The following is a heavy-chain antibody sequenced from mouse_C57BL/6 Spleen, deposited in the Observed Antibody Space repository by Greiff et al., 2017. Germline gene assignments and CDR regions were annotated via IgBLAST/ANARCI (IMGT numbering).Heavy chain of an antibody. CDR3: ARGRYYSNSYYFDY. D-gene: IGHD2-5*01. Sequence: QVQLHQSGAELVKPGASVKMSCKASGYTFTTYPIEWMKQNHGKSLEWIGNFHPYNDDTKYNEKFKGKATLTVEKSSSTVYLELSRLTSDDSAVYYCARGRYYSNSYYFDYWGQGTTLTVSS. CDR1: GYTFTTYP. V-gene: IGHV1-47*01. J-gene: IGHJ2*01. CDR2: FHPYNDDT.